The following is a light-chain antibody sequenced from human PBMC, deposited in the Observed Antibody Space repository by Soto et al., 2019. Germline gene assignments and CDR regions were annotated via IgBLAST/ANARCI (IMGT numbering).Light chain of an antibody. J-gene: IGKJ1*01. CDR1: QSVSSK. V-gene: IGKV3-15*01. Sequence: EIVMTQSPATLSVSPGERATLSCRASQSVSSKLAWYQEKPGQAPRLLIYGASTRATGIPARFSGSGSGTEFTLTLSSLQSEDFAVYYCLQYYTWWTFGQGTKVDIK. CDR2: GAS. CDR3: LQYYTWWT.